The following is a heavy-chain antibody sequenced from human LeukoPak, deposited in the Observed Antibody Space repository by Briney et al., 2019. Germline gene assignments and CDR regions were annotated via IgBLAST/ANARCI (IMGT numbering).Heavy chain of an antibody. Sequence: GRSLGLSCAASGFTFDDYAMHWVRQAPGKGLEWVSGISWNSGSIGYADSVKGRFTISRDNAKNSLYLQMNSLRAEDTALYYCAKDRSFGSGGSYLDYWGQGTLVTVSS. V-gene: IGHV3-9*01. J-gene: IGHJ4*02. CDR2: ISWNSGSI. D-gene: IGHD3-16*01. CDR1: GFTFDDYA. CDR3: AKDRSFGSGGSYLDY.